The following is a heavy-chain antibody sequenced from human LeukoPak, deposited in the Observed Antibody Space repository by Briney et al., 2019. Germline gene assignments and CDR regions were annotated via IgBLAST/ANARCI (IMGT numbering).Heavy chain of an antibody. CDR1: GGSFSGYY. D-gene: IGHD3-22*01. CDR2: INHSGST. J-gene: IGHJ1*01. V-gene: IGHV4-34*01. CDR3: AKRAYYYDSSGYYYVAYFQH. Sequence: SETLSLTCAVYGGSFSGYYWSWIRQPPGKGLEWIGEINHSGSTNYNPSLKSRVTISVDTSKNQFSLKLSSVTAADTAVYYCAKRAYYYDSSGYYYVAYFQHWGQGTLVTVSS.